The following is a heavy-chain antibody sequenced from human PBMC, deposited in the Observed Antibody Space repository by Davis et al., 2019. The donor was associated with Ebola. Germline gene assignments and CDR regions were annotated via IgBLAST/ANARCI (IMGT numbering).Heavy chain of an antibody. J-gene: IGHJ5*02. D-gene: IGHD6-13*01. Sequence: PGGSLRLSCAASGFTFSSYSMNWVRQAPGKGLEWVSSISSSSSYIYYADSVKGRFTISRDNAKNTLYLQMNSLRAEDTAVYYCARVRYSSSWGLFDPWGQGTLVTVSS. CDR3: ARVRYSSSWGLFDP. CDR1: GFTFSSYS. V-gene: IGHV3-21*01. CDR2: ISSSSSYI.